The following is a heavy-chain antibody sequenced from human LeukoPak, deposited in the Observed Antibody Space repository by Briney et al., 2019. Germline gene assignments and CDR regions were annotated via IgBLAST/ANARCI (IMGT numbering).Heavy chain of an antibody. CDR1: GYTFTGYY. J-gene: IGHJ4*02. V-gene: IGHV1-2*02. CDR3: ARSMDIVVVPAADSSGFDY. CDR2: INPNNGGT. Sequence: ASVKVSCKASGYTFTGYYMHWVRQAPGQGREGMGWINPNNGGTNYAQNFQGRVTMTRDTSISSAYLELSRLRSDDTAVYYCARSMDIVVVPAADSSGFDYWGQGTLVTVSS. D-gene: IGHD2-2*03.